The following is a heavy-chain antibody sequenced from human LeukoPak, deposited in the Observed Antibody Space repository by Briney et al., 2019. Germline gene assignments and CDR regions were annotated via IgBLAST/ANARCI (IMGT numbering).Heavy chain of an antibody. CDR2: TIPIFGTT. J-gene: IGHJ4*02. CDR3: AYQRGGSYPYYFDY. CDR1: GGTFSRYA. V-gene: IGHV1-69*13. Sequence: SVKVSCKASGGTFSRYAISWVRQAPGQGLEWLGETIPIFGTTNYAQSQGRVTITADESTSTAYMELSSLRSEDTAVYYCAYQRGGSYPYYFDYWGQGTLVTVSS. D-gene: IGHD1-26*01.